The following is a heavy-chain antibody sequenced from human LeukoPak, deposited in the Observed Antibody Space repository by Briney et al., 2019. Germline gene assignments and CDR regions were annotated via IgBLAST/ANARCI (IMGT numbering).Heavy chain of an antibody. CDR2: MSGSGDSR. D-gene: IGHD6-19*01. Sequence: GGSLTLSCAASGFTFSSYAMSWARQAPGKGLDWVSAMSGSGDSRYYADSVKGRFTISRDNSKNTLYLQMNSLRAEDTAVYYCAKHIRRSGWYDRADYWGQGTLVTVSS. V-gene: IGHV3-23*01. CDR3: AKHIRRSGWYDRADY. J-gene: IGHJ4*02. CDR1: GFTFSSYA.